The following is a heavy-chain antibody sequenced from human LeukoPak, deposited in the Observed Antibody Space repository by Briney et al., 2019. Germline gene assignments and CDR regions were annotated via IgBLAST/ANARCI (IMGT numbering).Heavy chain of an antibody. CDR3: ARPGILVTGVRMDG. V-gene: IGHV1-18*01. CDR2: ISGFNGQT. D-gene: IGHD2-8*02. CDR1: GYIFKSYG. J-gene: IGHJ6*04. Sequence: GASVKVSCKPSGYIFKSYGINWVRQAPGQGLEWVGGISGFNGQTDYGQRFQGRVTMTRDTSTSTAYMELRSLRSEDTAVYYCARPGILVTGVRMDGWGKGTRVIVSS.